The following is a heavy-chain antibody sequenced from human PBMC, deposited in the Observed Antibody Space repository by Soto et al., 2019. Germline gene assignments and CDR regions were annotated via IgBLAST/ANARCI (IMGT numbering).Heavy chain of an antibody. CDR2: IIPIFGTA. D-gene: IGHD3-9*01. CDR3: ASSTGYYISWLDP. Sequence: ASVKVYCKASGGTFSSYAISWVRQAPGQGLEWMGGIIPIFGTANYAQRFQGRVTITADKSTSTAYMELSSLRSEDTAVYYCASSTGYYISWLDPWGQGTRVTVTS. CDR1: GGTFSSYA. J-gene: IGHJ5*02. V-gene: IGHV1-69*06.